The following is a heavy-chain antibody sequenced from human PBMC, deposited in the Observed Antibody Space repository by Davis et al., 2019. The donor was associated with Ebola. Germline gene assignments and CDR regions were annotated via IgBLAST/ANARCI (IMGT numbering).Heavy chain of an antibody. CDR1: GYSFTSYW. V-gene: IGHV5-10-1*01. CDR2: IDPSDSYT. J-gene: IGHJ4*02. CDR3: AIIGFGQWELLKDEDY. D-gene: IGHD1-26*01. Sequence: GESLKISCQGSGYSFTSYWISWVRQMPGKGLEWMGRIDPSDSYTNYSPSFQGHVTISADKSISTAYLQWSSLKASDTAMHYCAIIGFGQWELLKDEDYWGQGTLVTVSS.